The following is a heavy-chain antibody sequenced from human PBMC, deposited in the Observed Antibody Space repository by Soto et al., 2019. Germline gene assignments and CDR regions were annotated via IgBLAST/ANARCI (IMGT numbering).Heavy chain of an antibody. CDR2: IYTSGST. D-gene: IGHD2-2*01. V-gene: IGHV4-4*07. J-gene: IGHJ4*02. Sequence: SETLSLTCTVSGGSISSYYWSWIRQPAGKGLEWIGRIYTSGSTNYNPSLKSRVTMSVDTSKNQFSLKLSSVTAADTAVYYCARERVVVVPAAPLGYYFDYWGRGTLVTVSS. CDR3: ARERVVVVPAAPLGYYFDY. CDR1: GGSISSYY.